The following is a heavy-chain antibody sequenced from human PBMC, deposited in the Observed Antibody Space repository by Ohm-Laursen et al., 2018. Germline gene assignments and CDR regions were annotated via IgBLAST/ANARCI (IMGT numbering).Heavy chain of an antibody. CDR1: GFTFSGYW. CDR3: ARDRDGGYSFAY. D-gene: IGHD1-1*01. CDR2: IKQDGSEK. J-gene: IGHJ4*02. Sequence: SLRLSCAASGFTFSGYWMYWVRQAPGKGLEWVANIKQDGSEKYYVYSVKGRFTVSRDNAKNSLYLQMNSLRVEDTAFYYCARDRDGGYSFAYWGQGILVTVSS. V-gene: IGHV3-7*01.